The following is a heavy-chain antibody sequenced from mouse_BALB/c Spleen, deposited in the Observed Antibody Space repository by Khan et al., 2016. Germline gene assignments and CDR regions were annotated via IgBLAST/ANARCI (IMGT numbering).Heavy chain of an antibody. CDR2: IHPNNGAT. D-gene: IGHD2-4*01. CDR1: GYSFTAYY. Sequence: VQLQQSDPDLVKPGASVKISCKASGYSFTAYYMYWVKQSHGKSLEWIGRIHPNNGATTFNQKLKGKAILTVDKSSTTAYMEPRSLASEDSAVYYSARDDYVNWGQGTTLTVSS. J-gene: IGHJ2*01. CDR3: ARDDYVN. V-gene: IGHV1-18*01.